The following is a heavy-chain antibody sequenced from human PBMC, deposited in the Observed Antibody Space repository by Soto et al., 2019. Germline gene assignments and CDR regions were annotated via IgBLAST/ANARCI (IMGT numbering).Heavy chain of an antibody. CDR2: ISYDGGNK. CDR3: AGNSSGWAFDI. Sequence: QVQLVESGGGVVQPGRSLRLSCAASGFTFSSCGMHWVRQAPGKGLEWVAVISYDGGNKYYADSVKGRFTISRDNSKNTLYLQMNSMRAEDTAVYYCAGNSSGWAFDIWGQGTMVTVSS. D-gene: IGHD6-19*01. CDR1: GFTFSSCG. J-gene: IGHJ3*02. V-gene: IGHV3-30*03.